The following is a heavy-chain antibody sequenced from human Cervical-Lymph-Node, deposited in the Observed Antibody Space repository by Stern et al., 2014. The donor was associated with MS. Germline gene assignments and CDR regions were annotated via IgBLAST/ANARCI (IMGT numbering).Heavy chain of an antibody. Sequence: QVTLRESGPTLVKPTQNLTLTCTFSGFSLSTSGVGVGWIRQPPGKALEWLAFIYWDDSKRYSPSLNNRLTITKDTSKNQVVLTMNNMDPVDTATFYCATHAPGVVPAALDYWGQGTLVTVS. CDR3: ATHAPGVVPAALDY. D-gene: IGHD2-2*01. CDR1: GFSLSTSGVG. CDR2: IYWDDSK. J-gene: IGHJ4*02. V-gene: IGHV2-5*02.